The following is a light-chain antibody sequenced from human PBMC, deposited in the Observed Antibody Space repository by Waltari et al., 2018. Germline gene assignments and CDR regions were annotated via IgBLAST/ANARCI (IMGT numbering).Light chain of an antibody. Sequence: SYVVTQPPSVSVAPGQTARITCVGDKMGGKSVHWYQQKPGQPPVLVVYDDVYRPSGIPERFSGSNSGNTATLTISRVEGGDEADYYCQVWDSGTDHPVFGGGTKLTGL. CDR1: KMGGKS. V-gene: IGLV3-21*02. J-gene: IGLJ3*02. CDR3: QVWDSGTDHPV. CDR2: DDV.